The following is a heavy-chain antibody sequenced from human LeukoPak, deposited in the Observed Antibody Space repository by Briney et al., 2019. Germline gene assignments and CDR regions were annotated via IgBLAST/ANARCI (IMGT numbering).Heavy chain of an antibody. CDR1: GYTLTELS. D-gene: IGHD2-2*01. J-gene: IGHJ6*02. CDR2: FDPEDGET. V-gene: IGHV1-24*01. Sequence: GASVKVSCKVSGYTLTELSMHWVRQAPGKGLEWMGGFDPEDGETIYAQKFQGRVTMTEDTSTDTAYMELSSLRSEDTAVYYCARDRVCSSTSCYDYYYYGMDVWGQGTTVTVSS. CDR3: ARDRVCSSTSCYDYYYYGMDV.